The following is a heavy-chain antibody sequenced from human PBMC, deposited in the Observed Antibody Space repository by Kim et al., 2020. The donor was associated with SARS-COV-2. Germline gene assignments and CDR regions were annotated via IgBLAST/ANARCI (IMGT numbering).Heavy chain of an antibody. CDR3: ARGTAGLPGEIYYYDSSGYYHYYGMDV. Sequence: SETLSLTCAVYGGSFSGYYWSWIRQPPGKGLEWIGEINHSGSTNYNPSLKSRVTISVDTSKNQFYLKLSSVTAADTAVYYCARGTAGLPGEIYYYDSSGYYHYYGMDVWRQATTVTVSS. D-gene: IGHD3-22*01. V-gene: IGHV4-34*01. CDR2: INHSGST. J-gene: IGHJ6*02. CDR1: GGSFSGYY.